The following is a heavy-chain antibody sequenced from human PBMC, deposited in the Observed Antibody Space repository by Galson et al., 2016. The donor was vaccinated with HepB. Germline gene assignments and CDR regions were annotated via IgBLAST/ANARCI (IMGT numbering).Heavy chain of an antibody. CDR3: ARVGSSGYFFAD. D-gene: IGHD3-22*01. CDR2: ISGSGSDT. CDR1: GFSFGSYA. J-gene: IGHJ4*02. Sequence: SLRLSCAGSGFSFGSYAMSWVRQAPGKGLEWVSSISGSGSDTYYGDSVEGRCTVSRDNSKSTLYLNMGSLRADDTAVYYCARVGSSGYFFADWGRGTLVAVSS. V-gene: IGHV3-23*01.